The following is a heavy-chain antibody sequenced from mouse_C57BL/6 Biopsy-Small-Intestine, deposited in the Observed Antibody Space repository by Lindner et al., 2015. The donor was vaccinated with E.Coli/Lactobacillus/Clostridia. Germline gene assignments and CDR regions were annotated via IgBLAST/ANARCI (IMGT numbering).Heavy chain of an antibody. CDR3: ARRWLQYGPFDV. J-gene: IGHJ1*01. D-gene: IGHD1-1*01. Sequence: SVKVSCKASGGGFSNFAYGWVRQAPGQGLEWLGGVIPMFGTADYAQRFQGRVTITADESTTTVYLEVSGLRSEDTAVYYCARRWLQYGPFDVWGQGTTVTVS. CDR2: VIPMFGTA. CDR1: GGGFSNFA. V-gene: IGHV1-81*01.